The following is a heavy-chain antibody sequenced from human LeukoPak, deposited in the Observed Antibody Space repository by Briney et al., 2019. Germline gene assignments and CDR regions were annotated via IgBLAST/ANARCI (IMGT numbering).Heavy chain of an antibody. J-gene: IGHJ5*02. Sequence: ASVKVSCKASGGTFSSYAISWVRQAPGQGLEWMGGIIPIFGTANYAQRFQGRVTITADESTSTAYMELSSLRSEDTAVYYCARAGAAAGTYGRDWFDPWGQGTLVTVSS. CDR1: GGTFSSYA. D-gene: IGHD6-13*01. V-gene: IGHV1-69*13. CDR3: ARAGAAAGTYGRDWFDP. CDR2: IIPIFGTA.